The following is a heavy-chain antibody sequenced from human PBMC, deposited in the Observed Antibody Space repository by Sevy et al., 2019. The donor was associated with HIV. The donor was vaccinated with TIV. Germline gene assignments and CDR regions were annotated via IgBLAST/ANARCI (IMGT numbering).Heavy chain of an antibody. Sequence: ASVKVSCKASGYTFTSYAMHWVRQAPGQRLEWMGWINAGNGNTKYSQRFQGRVTITRDTSASTAYMELSSLRSEDTAVYYCARGSGIVVVPAAIPMDVWGKGTTVTVSS. J-gene: IGHJ6*03. D-gene: IGHD2-2*01. CDR1: GYTFTSYA. CDR2: INAGNGNT. CDR3: ARGSGIVVVPAAIPMDV. V-gene: IGHV1-3*01.